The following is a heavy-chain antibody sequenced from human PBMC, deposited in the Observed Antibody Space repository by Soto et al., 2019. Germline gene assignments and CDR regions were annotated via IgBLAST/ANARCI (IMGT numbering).Heavy chain of an antibody. J-gene: IGHJ3*02. D-gene: IGHD3-16*01. CDR2: IKSKTDGGTT. CDR3: TIGPPHI. Sequence: EVQLVESGGGLVKPGGSLRLSCAASGFTFSNAWMSWVRQAPGKGLEWDGRIKSKTDGGTTDYAAPVKGRFTISRDDSKNTLYLQMNSLKTEDTAVYYCTIGPPHIWGQGTMVTVSS. V-gene: IGHV3-15*01. CDR1: GFTFSNAW.